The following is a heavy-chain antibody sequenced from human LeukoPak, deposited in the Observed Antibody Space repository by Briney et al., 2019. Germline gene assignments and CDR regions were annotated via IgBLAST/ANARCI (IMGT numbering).Heavy chain of an antibody. CDR2: ISSSSSYI. D-gene: IGHD6-13*01. CDR3: ARARSSSWYPSCFDY. J-gene: IGHJ4*02. Sequence: PGGSLRLSCAASGFTFSSYSMNWVGQAPGKGLEWVSSISSSSSYIYYADAVKGRFTISRDNAKNSLYLQMNSLRAEDTAVYYCARARSSSWYPSCFDYWGQRTLVTVSS. V-gene: IGHV3-21*01. CDR1: GFTFSSYS.